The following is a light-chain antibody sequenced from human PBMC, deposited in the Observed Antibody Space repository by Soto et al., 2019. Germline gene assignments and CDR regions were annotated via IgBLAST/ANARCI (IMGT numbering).Light chain of an antibody. CDR1: SSNIGNNY. V-gene: IGLV1-51*01. CDR2: DNT. CDR3: ATWDSSLSVVL. J-gene: IGLJ2*01. Sequence: QSVLTQPPSVSAAPGQTVTISCSGSSSNIGNNYVAWYQHLPGAAPKLLIYDNTHRPSGIPDRFSGSKSGTSATLGITGLQTGDEADYYCATWDSSLSVVLFGGGTKLTVL.